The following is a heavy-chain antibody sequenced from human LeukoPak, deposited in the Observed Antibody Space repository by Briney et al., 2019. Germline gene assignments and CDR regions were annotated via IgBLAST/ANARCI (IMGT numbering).Heavy chain of an antibody. V-gene: IGHV5-10-1*01. J-gene: IGHJ4*02. CDR2: IDPSDSYT. D-gene: IGHD2-2*01. CDR1: GYSFTSYW. Sequence: GESLKISCKGSGYSFTSYWISWVRQMLGKGLEWMGRIDPSDSYTNYSPSFQGHVTISADKSISTAYLQWSSLKASDTAMYYCASSFQGDCSSTSCYANYWGQGTLVTVSP. CDR3: ASSFQGDCSSTSCYANY.